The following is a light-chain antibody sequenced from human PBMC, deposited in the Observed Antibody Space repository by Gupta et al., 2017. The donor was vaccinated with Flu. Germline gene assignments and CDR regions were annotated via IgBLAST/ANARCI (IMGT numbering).Light chain of an antibody. CDR1: QSVSSY. V-gene: IGKV3-11*01. CDR2: DAS. Sequence: ATLSLSPGERATLSCRASQSVSSYLAWYQQKPGQAPRLLIEDASNRATGIPARFRGSGSGTDFTLTISSLEPEDFAVYYCQQRSNGPQHTFGQGTKLEIK. J-gene: IGKJ2*01. CDR3: QQRSNGPQHT.